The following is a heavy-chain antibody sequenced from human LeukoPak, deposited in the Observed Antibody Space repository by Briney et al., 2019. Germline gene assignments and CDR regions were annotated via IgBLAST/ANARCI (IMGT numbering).Heavy chain of an antibody. D-gene: IGHD6-13*01. CDR1: GFTFSSYG. CDR2: ISYDGSNK. CDR3: ARSQSSSLIDY. J-gene: IGHJ4*02. V-gene: IGHV3-30*03. Sequence: GRSLRLSCAASGFTFSSYGMHWVRQAPGKGLEWVAVISYDGSNKYYADSVKGRFTISRDNSKNTLYLQMNSLRAEDTAVYYCARSQSSSLIDYWGQGTLVTVSS.